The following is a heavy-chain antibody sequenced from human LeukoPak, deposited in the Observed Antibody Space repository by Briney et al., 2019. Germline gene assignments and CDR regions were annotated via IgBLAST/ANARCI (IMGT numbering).Heavy chain of an antibody. CDR2: ISSSSSTI. Sequence: GGSLRLSCAASGFTFSTYIMRWVLQAPGKGLEWVSYISSSSSTIYYADSVKGRFTISRDNAKNSLYLQMNSLRDEDTAVYYCARDRPHCSSPNCYFDYWGRGALVTVSS. CDR3: ARDRPHCSSPNCYFDY. D-gene: IGHD2-2*01. V-gene: IGHV3-48*02. CDR1: GFTFSTYI. J-gene: IGHJ4*02.